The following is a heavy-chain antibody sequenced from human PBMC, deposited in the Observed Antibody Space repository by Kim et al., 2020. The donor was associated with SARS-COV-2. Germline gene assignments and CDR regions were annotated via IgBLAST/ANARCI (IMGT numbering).Heavy chain of an antibody. CDR1: GFTFRTHA. D-gene: IGHD3-9*01. CDR3: TKDAQNRDWAFDC. V-gene: IGHV3-33*06. J-gene: IGHJ4*02. CDR2: IWFDGITK. Sequence: GGSLRLSCGASGFTFRTHAMHWVRQAPGKGLEWVAMIWFDGITKYYGESVQGRFTISRDNSNNMLFLEMNSLRAEDTAVYYCTKDAQNRDWAFDCWGQGTQVTVS.